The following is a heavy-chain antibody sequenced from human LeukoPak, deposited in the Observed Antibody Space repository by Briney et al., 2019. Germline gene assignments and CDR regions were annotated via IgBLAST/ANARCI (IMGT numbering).Heavy chain of an antibody. D-gene: IGHD4-17*01. J-gene: IGHJ3*02. CDR2: IIPILGIA. CDR1: GGTFSSYA. CDR3: ARDSDAGLRDAFDI. Sequence: GASVKVSCKASGGTFSSYAISWVRQAPGQGLEWMGRIIPILGIANYAQKFQGRVTITADKSTSTAYMELSRLRSEDTAVYYCARDSDAGLRDAFDIWGQGTMVTVSS. V-gene: IGHV1-69*04.